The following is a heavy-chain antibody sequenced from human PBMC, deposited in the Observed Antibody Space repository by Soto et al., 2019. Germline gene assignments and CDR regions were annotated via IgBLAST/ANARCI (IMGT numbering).Heavy chain of an antibody. Sequence: PGGSPSLSFSTSGFTFSNYSMHLVRQAPGKGLEYVSAISSNGGSTYYADSVKGRFTISRDNSKNTLYLQMSSLRAEDTAVYYCVKQDGYSYAFDIWGQGTMVTVS. J-gene: IGHJ3*02. V-gene: IGHV3-64D*06. D-gene: IGHD5-18*01. CDR2: ISSNGGST. CDR1: GFTFSNYS. CDR3: VKQDGYSYAFDI.